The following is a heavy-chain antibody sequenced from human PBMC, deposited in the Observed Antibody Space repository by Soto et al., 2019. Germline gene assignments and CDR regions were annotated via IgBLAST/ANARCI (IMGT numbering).Heavy chain of an antibody. D-gene: IGHD4-17*01. CDR1: GFTFSRYA. J-gene: IGHJ6*02. CDR2: VSFDGSNE. V-gene: IGHV3-30-3*01. Sequence: QVQLVESGGGVVQPGGSLRLSCSASGFTFSRYAMHWVRQAPGERLDWVGVVSFDGSNEYYAESVRGRFTISRDTSKNTLYLQMNSLSSEDTAVYFCARPRMTTSTRYHGMDVWGRGTTVTVSS. CDR3: ARPRMTTSTRYHGMDV.